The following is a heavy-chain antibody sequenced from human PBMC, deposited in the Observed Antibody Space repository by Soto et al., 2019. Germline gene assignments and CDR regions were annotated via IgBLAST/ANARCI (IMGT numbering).Heavy chain of an antibody. CDR3: ARDCGYGSRCSVINYLDG. V-gene: IGHV3-7*01. CDR2: IKTGASEK. CDR1: GFTPRSYW. D-gene: IGHD3-10*01. Sequence: PGGSRRPSCVVSGFTPRSYWVRWVRPPAGKVLGWWATIKTGASEKRYVDSVKGRFTVSRDNARNSLYLQMDSVRAEVTAVYYCARDCGYGSRCSVINYLDGWGRGTLVTVSS. J-gene: IGHJ4*01.